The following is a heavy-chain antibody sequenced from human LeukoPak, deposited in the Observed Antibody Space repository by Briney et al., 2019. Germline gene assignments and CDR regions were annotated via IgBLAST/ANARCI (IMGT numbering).Heavy chain of an antibody. V-gene: IGHV3-7*03. CDR3: ARVGYCSGGSCYSVGYYYYYYGMDV. Sequence: GGSLRLSCAASGFTFSSYWMSWVRQAPGKGLEWAANIKQDGSEKYYVDSVKGRFTISRDNAKNSLYLQMNSLRAEDTAVYYCARVGYCSGGSCYSVGYYYYYYGMDVWGQGTTVTVSS. J-gene: IGHJ6*02. CDR2: IKQDGSEK. CDR1: GFTFSSYW. D-gene: IGHD2-15*01.